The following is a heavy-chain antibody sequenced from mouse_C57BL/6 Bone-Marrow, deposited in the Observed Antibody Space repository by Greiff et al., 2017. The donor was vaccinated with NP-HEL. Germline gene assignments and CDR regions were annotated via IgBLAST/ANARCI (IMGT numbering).Heavy chain of an antibody. J-gene: IGHJ3*01. V-gene: IGHV1-64*01. Sequence: VQLQQPGAELVKPGASVKLSCKASGYTFTSYWMHWVKQRPGQGLEWIGMIHPNSGSTNYNEKFKSKATLTVDKSSSTAYMQLSSLTSEDSAVYYCARPPYYGSSYGFAYWGQGTLVTVSA. CDR2: IHPNSGST. CDR3: ARPPYYGSSYGFAY. D-gene: IGHD1-1*01. CDR1: GYTFTSYW.